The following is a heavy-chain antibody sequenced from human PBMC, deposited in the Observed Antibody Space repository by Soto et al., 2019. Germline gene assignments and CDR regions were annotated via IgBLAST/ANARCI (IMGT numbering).Heavy chain of an antibody. J-gene: IGHJ4*02. CDR2: ISYDENNK. D-gene: IGHD3-10*01. CDR1: GFTFSRYA. V-gene: IGHV3-30-3*01. Sequence: GGPLRLSCAASGFTFSRYAMHWVRQAPGKGLEWVAIISYDENNKNHADTVKGRFTISRDNSKSTLFLQMDSLRAEDTAVYYFARDRYYTSGTYGYYFDYWGQGTLVTVSS. CDR3: ARDRYYTSGTYGYYFDY.